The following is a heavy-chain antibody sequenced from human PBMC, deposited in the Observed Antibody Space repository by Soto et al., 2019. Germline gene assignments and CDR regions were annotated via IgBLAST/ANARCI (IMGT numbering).Heavy chain of an antibody. Sequence: EVQLVEAGGGLVKPGGSLRPSCAASGFTFSSYSINWVRQAPGKGLEGVSSFSSGSIYIYYADSVKGRFTISRDNAKNSLYLQMNSLRAEDTAVYYCARERGYTYGDAFDIWGQGTMVTVSS. J-gene: IGHJ3*02. D-gene: IGHD5-18*01. CDR3: ARERGYTYGDAFDI. CDR1: GFTFSSYS. CDR2: FSSGSIYI. V-gene: IGHV3-21*01.